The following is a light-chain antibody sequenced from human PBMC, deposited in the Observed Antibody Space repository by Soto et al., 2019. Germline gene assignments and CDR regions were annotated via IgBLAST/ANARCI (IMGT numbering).Light chain of an antibody. Sequence: QSVLTQPASVSGSPGQSITISCTGTSSDIGAYKYVSWYQQHPGKAPKLMIYEVNNRPSGVSNRFSGSKSGNKASLTISGLQEEDDAYYHCRSYKTSSTVVFGGGTKVTVL. CDR2: EVN. CDR1: SSDIGAYKY. CDR3: RSYKTSSTVV. V-gene: IGLV2-14*01. J-gene: IGLJ3*02.